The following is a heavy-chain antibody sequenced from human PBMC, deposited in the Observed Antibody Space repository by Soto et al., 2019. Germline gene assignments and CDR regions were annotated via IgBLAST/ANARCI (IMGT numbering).Heavy chain of an antibody. Sequence: GGSLRLSCAASGFTFSTYGMHWVRQAPGKGLEWVALISYDGSNKYFADSVKGRFTISRDNSKNTLYLQMNSLRAVDSAVYYCAKDQGLYIPSYYFDYWGQGTLVTVSS. J-gene: IGHJ4*02. D-gene: IGHD2-21*01. CDR1: GFTFSTYG. CDR3: AKDQGLYIPSYYFDY. CDR2: ISYDGSNK. V-gene: IGHV3-30*18.